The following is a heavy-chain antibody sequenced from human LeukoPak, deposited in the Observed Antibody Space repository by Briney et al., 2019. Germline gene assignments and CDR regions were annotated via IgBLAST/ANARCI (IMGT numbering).Heavy chain of an antibody. D-gene: IGHD2-15*01. CDR3: ARGRGGGGSSNNWFDP. J-gene: IGHJ5*02. CDR1: GGSINSYY. Sequence: SETLSLTCTVSGGSINSYYWSWIRQPLGKGLEWIGYIYYSGSTNYNPSLKSRVTISVDTSKNQFSLKLSSVTAADTAVYYCARGRGGGGSSNNWFDPWGQGTLVTVSS. V-gene: IGHV4-59*01. CDR2: IYYSGST.